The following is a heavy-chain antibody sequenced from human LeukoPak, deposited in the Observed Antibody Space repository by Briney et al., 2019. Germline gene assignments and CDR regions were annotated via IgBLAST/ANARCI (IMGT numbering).Heavy chain of an antibody. Sequence: SETLSLTCAVYGGSFSGYYWSWIRQPPGKGLEWIGEINHSGSTNYNPSLKSRVTISVDTSKNQFSLKLSSVTAADTAVYYCARARPYYDFWSGYSTGNPFDYWGQGTLVTVSS. D-gene: IGHD3-3*01. CDR2: INHSGST. CDR3: ARARPYYDFWSGYSTGNPFDY. V-gene: IGHV4-34*01. CDR1: GGSFSGYY. J-gene: IGHJ4*02.